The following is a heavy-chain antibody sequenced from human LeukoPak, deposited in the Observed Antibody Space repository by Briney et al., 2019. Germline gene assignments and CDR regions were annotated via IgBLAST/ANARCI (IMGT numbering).Heavy chain of an antibody. J-gene: IGHJ3*02. Sequence: PGGSLRLSCAASGFTFSSYAMSWVRQAPGKGLGWVSAISGGGGSTYYADSVKGRFTISRDNSKNTLYLQMNSLRAEDTAVYYCAKDVSRQLDAFDIWGQGTMVTVSS. D-gene: IGHD6-13*01. V-gene: IGHV3-23*01. CDR2: ISGGGGST. CDR3: AKDVSRQLDAFDI. CDR1: GFTFSSYA.